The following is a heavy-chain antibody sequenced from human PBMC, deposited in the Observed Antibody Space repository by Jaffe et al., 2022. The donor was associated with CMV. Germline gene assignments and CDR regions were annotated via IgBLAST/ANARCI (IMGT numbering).Heavy chain of an antibody. CDR1: GFTFGDYA. V-gene: IGHV3-49*04. Sequence: EVQLVESGGGLVQPGRSLRLSCTASGFTFGDYAMSWVRQAPGKGLEWVGFIRSKAYGGTTEYAASVKGRFTISRDDSKSIAYLQMNSLKTEDTAVYYCTRDAGAPYYYDVHDAFDIWGQGTMVTVSS. CDR3: TRDAGAPYYYDVHDAFDI. J-gene: IGHJ3*02. CDR2: IRSKAYGGTT. D-gene: IGHD3-22*01.